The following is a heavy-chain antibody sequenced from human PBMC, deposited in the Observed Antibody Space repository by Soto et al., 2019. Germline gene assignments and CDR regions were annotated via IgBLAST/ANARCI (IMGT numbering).Heavy chain of an antibody. CDR1: GFTFSSYS. Sequence: EVQLVESGGGLVNPGGSLRLSCAASGFTFSSYSMNWVRQAPGKGLEWVSSISSSSSYIYYADSVKGRFTISRDNAKNSLYLQMNSLRAEDTAVYYCARSQLAAAGTRGRMDVWGQGTTVTVSS. J-gene: IGHJ6*02. CDR2: ISSSSSYI. CDR3: ARSQLAAAGTRGRMDV. V-gene: IGHV3-21*01. D-gene: IGHD6-13*01.